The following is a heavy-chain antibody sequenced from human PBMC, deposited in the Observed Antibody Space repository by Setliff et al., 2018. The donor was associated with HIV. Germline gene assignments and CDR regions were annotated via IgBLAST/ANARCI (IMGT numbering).Heavy chain of an antibody. J-gene: IGHJ4*02. CDR1: GFSFSTYS. Sequence: GGSLRLSCAASGFSFSTYSMNWVRQAPGKGLEWVSSISTSGTYIFYADSLRGRFTISRDNAKNLLSLQMNSLRAEDTAVYYCARGGYSSGLEYRGQGTLVTVSS. D-gene: IGHD6-19*01. CDR2: ISTSGTYI. V-gene: IGHV3-21*01. CDR3: ARGGYSSGLEY.